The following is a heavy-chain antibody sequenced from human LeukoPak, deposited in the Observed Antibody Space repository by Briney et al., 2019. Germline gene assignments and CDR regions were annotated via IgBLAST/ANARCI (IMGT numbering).Heavy chain of an antibody. CDR1: GFTFSSYG. D-gene: IGHD4-17*01. CDR3: AKEIPVTTRSVY. J-gene: IGHJ4*02. Sequence: PGGSLRLSCAASGFTFSSYGIHWVRQAPGKGLEWVAFIRYDGSNKYYADSVKGRFTISRDNSKNTLYLQMNSLRAEDTAVYYCAKEIPVTTRSVYWGQGTLVTVSS. V-gene: IGHV3-30*02. CDR2: IRYDGSNK.